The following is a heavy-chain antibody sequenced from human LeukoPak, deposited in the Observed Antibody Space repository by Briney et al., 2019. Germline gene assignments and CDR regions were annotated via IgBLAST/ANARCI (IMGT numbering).Heavy chain of an antibody. CDR3: ARVWGGLIAVAGTRFDY. CDR1: GDSISSRSYY. CDR2: IYYSGST. Sequence: SETLSLTCTVSGDSISSRSYYWGWIRQPPGKGLEWIGSIYYSGSTYYNPSLKSRVTISVDTSKNQFSLKLSSVTAADTAVYYCARVWGGLIAVAGTRFDYWGQGTLVTVSS. D-gene: IGHD6-19*01. V-gene: IGHV4-39*07. J-gene: IGHJ4*02.